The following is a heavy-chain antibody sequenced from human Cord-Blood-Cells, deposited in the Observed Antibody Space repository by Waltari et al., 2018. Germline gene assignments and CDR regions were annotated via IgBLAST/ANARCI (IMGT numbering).Heavy chain of an antibody. Sequence: QVQLQESGPGLVKPSQTLSLTCTVSGGSISSGGYYWSWIRQHPGKGLEWIGYIYYSGSTYYNPSLKSRVTISVDTSKNQFSLKLSSVTAADTAVYYCARADYYDSSGYYLGGAFQHWGQGTLVTVSS. J-gene: IGHJ1*01. CDR3: ARADYYDSSGYYLGGAFQH. CDR1: GGSISSGGYY. CDR2: IYYSGST. V-gene: IGHV4-31*03. D-gene: IGHD3-22*01.